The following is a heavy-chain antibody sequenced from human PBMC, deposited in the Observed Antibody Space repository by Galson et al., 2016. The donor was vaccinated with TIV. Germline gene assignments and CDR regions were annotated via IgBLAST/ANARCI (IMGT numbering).Heavy chain of an antibody. D-gene: IGHD5-18*01. Sequence: SLRLSCAASGFTFDDYPMHWVRQAPGKGLEWVSGINWKGNSVDYADSVRGRFTISRDNAKNSLYLQMNSLRPEDTALYYCAKNSRSDASMDYYYYHGMDVWSRGTTVIVSS. V-gene: IGHV3-9*01. CDR2: INWKGNSV. CDR1: GFTFDDYP. CDR3: AKNSRSDASMDYYYYHGMDV. J-gene: IGHJ6*02.